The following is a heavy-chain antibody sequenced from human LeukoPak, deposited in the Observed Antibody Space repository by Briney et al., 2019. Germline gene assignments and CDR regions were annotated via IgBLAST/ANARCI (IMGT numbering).Heavy chain of an antibody. V-gene: IGHV3-7*04. CDR3: ARGQRGLDY. Sequence: GGSLRLSCAASGFTFSSYWMSWVRQAPGKGLEWVANKKQVGCEKCYVDSVRGRFTISRDNAKNSLYLQMNSLRAEDTAVYYCARGQRGLDYWGQGTLVTVS. J-gene: IGHJ4*02. CDR1: GFTFSSYW. D-gene: IGHD5-24*01. CDR2: KKQVGCEK.